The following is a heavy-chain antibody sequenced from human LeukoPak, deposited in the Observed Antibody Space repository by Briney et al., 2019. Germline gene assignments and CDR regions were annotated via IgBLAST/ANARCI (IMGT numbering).Heavy chain of an antibody. D-gene: IGHD3-10*01. Sequence: SETLSLTCTVSGGSISSSSYYWGWIRQPPGKGLEWIGSIYYSGSTYYNPSLKSRVTISVDTSKNQFSLKLSSVTAADTAVYYCARPLWFGEFLYWGQGTLVTVSS. CDR3: ARPLWFGEFLY. CDR1: GGSISSSSYY. J-gene: IGHJ4*02. CDR2: IYYSGST. V-gene: IGHV4-39*01.